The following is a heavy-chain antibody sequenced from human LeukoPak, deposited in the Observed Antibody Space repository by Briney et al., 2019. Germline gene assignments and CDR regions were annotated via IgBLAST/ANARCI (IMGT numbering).Heavy chain of an antibody. CDR2: IYYSGST. Sequence: SETLSLTCTVSGGSISSYYWSWIRQPPGKGLEWIGYIYYSGSTNYNPSLKSRVTISVDTSKNQFSLKLSSVTAADTAVYYCARVAYGDYFDPWGQGTLVTVSS. D-gene: IGHD4-17*01. CDR3: ARVAYGDYFDP. CDR1: GGSISSYY. V-gene: IGHV4-59*01. J-gene: IGHJ5*02.